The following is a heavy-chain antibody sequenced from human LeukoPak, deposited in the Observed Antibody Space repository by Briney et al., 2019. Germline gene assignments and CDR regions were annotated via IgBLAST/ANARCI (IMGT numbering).Heavy chain of an antibody. CDR3: ARHRSSWLIDY. J-gene: IGHJ4*02. CDR2: ISDSGGNT. D-gene: IGHD6-6*01. Sequence: PGGSLRLSCAASGFTFSSYAMSWVRQAPWERLQWVSGISDSGGNTYYADSVRGRFTISRDNSKNTLYLQVNSLRAEDTAVYYCARHRSSWLIDYWGQGTLVTVSS. CDR1: GFTFSSYA. V-gene: IGHV3-23*01.